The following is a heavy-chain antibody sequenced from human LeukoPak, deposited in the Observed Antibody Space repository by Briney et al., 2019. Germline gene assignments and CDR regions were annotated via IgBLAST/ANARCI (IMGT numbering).Heavy chain of an antibody. CDR1: GFTFSSYA. D-gene: IGHD3-22*01. CDR2: ISYDGSNK. CDR3: ARDNYYDSSGYYAY. J-gene: IGHJ4*02. V-gene: IGHV3-30-3*01. Sequence: GGSLRLSCAASGFTFSSYAMHWVRQAPGKGLEWVAVISYDGSNKYYADSVKGRFTISRDNSKNTLYRQMNSLRAEDTAEYYCARDNYYDSSGYYAYWGQGTLVTVSS.